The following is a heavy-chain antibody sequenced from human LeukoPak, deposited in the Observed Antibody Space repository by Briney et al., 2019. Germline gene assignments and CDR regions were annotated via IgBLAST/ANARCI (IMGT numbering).Heavy chain of an antibody. Sequence: SETLSLTCTVSGGSISSSSYYWGWIRQPPGKGLEWIVSIYYSGSTYYNPSRKSRVTISEDTSKNHFSLKLSSVTAADTAVYYCARDLILGPTYFDYWGQGTLVTVSS. CDR2: IYYSGST. V-gene: IGHV4-39*02. D-gene: IGHD1-26*01. J-gene: IGHJ4*02. CDR3: ARDLILGPTYFDY. CDR1: GGSISSSSYY.